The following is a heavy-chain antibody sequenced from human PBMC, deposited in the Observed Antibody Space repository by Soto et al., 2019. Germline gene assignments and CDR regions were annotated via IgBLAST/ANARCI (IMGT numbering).Heavy chain of an antibody. J-gene: IGHJ6*02. CDR3: AREARLYYDFWSGSLVSGMDV. V-gene: IGHV4-30-4*01. CDR2: IYYSGST. CDR1: GGSISSGDYY. D-gene: IGHD3-3*01. Sequence: SETLSLTCTVSGGSISSGDYYWSWIRQPPGKGLEWIGYIYYSGSTYYNPSLKSRVTISVDTSKNQFSLKLSSVTAADTAVYYCAREARLYYDFWSGSLVSGMDVWGQGTTVTVSS.